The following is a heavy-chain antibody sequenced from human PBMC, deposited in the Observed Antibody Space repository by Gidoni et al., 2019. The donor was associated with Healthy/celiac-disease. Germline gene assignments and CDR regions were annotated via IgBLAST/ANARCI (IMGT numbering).Heavy chain of an antibody. D-gene: IGHD6-19*01. CDR2: ICHSGST. Sequence: QVQLQESGPGLVKPSETLYLTCAVSGYSISSGYYWGWIRQPPGKGLEWIGSICHSGSTYYNPSLKSRVTISVDTSKNQFSLKLSSVTAADTAVYYCARAAVAVYEGALFDPWGQGTLVTVSS. J-gene: IGHJ5*02. CDR3: ARAAVAVYEGALFDP. V-gene: IGHV4-38-2*01. CDR1: GYSISSGYY.